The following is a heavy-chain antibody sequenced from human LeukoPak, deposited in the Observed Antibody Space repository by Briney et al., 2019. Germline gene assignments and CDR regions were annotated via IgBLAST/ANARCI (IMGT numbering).Heavy chain of an antibody. D-gene: IGHD3-10*01. Sequence: PGGSLRLSCAASGFTFSDYYMSWIRQAPGKGLEWVSYIGGRGRTILYADSVKGRFTISRDNAKNSLYLQMNSLRAEDTAVYYCARAYGPHYFDYWGQGTVVTVSS. CDR1: GFTFSDYY. CDR3: ARAYGPHYFDY. CDR2: IGGRGRTI. J-gene: IGHJ4*02. V-gene: IGHV3-11*01.